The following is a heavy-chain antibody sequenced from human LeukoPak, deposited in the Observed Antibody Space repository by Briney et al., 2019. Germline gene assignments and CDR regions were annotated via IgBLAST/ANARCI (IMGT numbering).Heavy chain of an antibody. CDR3: ARRDNSGWNYFDY. Sequence: SETLSLTCTVSGGSISSYYWSWIRQPPRKGLEWIGYIYYSGNTNYNPSLKSRVTISVDTSKNQFSLKLSSVTAADTAVYYCARRDNSGWNYFDYWGQGTLVTVSS. J-gene: IGHJ4*02. D-gene: IGHD6-19*01. CDR2: IYYSGNT. CDR1: GGSISSYY. V-gene: IGHV4-59*08.